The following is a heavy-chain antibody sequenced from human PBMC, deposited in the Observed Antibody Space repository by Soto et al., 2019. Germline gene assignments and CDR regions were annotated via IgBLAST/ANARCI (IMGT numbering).Heavy chain of an antibody. CDR1: GFTFSNAW. CDR3: TKREKGIAAGRTKF. J-gene: IGHJ4*02. Sequence: DVQLVESGGGLVKPGESLRLSCVASGFTFSNAWMNWVRQAPGKGLEWVGRIKSKTDGERTDYAAPVKGRFTMSRDDSTNTLYLQMDSLKTEDTAVYYCTKREKGIAAGRTKFWGQGTLVTVSS. D-gene: IGHD6-13*01. V-gene: IGHV3-15*07. CDR2: IKSKTDGERT.